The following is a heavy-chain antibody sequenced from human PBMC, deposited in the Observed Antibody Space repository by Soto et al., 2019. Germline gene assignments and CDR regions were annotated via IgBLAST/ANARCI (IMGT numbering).Heavy chain of an antibody. J-gene: IGHJ6*02. V-gene: IGHV4-34*01. CDR3: ARTPIAWGWYRPPYYYGMDV. CDR1: GGSFSGYY. CDR2: INHSGST. Sequence: PWETLSLTCAVYGGSFSGYYWSWIRQPPGKGLEWIGEINHSGSTNYNPSPKSRVTISVDTSKNQFSLKLSSVTAADTAVYYCARTPIAWGWYRPPYYYGMDVWGQGTTVTVSS. D-gene: IGHD6-19*01.